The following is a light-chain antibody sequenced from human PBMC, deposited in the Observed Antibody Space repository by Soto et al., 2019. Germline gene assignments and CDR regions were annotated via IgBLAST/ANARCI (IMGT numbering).Light chain of an antibody. CDR3: QPYGSSGT. CDR2: GAS. CDR1: QSVSNN. V-gene: IGKV3-15*01. Sequence: EIGVTQGPATLAVSPGERCTLSCRASQSVSNNLAWYQYKPGQAPSLLIYGASTRATGIPARFSGSGSGTEFTLTISSLQSEDFAVYYCQPYGSSGTFGQGTTVDIK. J-gene: IGKJ1*01.